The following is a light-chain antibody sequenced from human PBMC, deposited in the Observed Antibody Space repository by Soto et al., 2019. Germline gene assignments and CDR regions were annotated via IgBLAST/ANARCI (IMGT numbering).Light chain of an antibody. CDR1: QSISTW. Sequence: DIKMTQSPSTLSASVGDRVTITCRASQSISTWLAWYQQKPGKAPNLLIYDASTLQSGVPSRFSGSGSGTEFTLTISSLQPDDLATYYCQQYNRYPITFGQGTRLEI. V-gene: IGKV1-5*01. CDR3: QQYNRYPIT. J-gene: IGKJ5*01. CDR2: DAS.